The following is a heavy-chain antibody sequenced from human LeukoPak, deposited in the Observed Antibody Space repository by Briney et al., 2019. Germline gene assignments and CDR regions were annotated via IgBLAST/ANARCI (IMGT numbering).Heavy chain of an antibody. CDR2: ISFDGNNR. CDR1: GFTFSNYA. J-gene: IGHJ2*01. D-gene: IGHD3/OR15-3a*01. CDR3: AKRRTSSWYFDL. V-gene: IGHV3-30-3*02. Sequence: GGSLRLSCAASGFTFSNYAMNWVRQAPGKGLEWVAIISFDGNNRFYADSVKGRFTISRDNSKNTLYLQMDSLRAEDTAVYYCAKRRTSSWYFDLWGRGALVTVSS.